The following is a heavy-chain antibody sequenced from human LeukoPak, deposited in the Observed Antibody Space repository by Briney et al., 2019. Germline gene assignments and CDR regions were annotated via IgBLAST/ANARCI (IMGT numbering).Heavy chain of an antibody. D-gene: IGHD2-2*01. V-gene: IGHV3-74*01. CDR3: AKDRSRLYCSSTSCEYFQH. Sequence: PGGSLGLSCAASGFTFSSYWMHWVRQAPGKGLVWVSRINSDGSSTSYADSVKGRFTISRDNAKNTLYLQMNSLRAEDTAVYYCAKDRSRLYCSSTSCEYFQHWGQGTLVTVSS. J-gene: IGHJ1*01. CDR1: GFTFSSYW. CDR2: INSDGSST.